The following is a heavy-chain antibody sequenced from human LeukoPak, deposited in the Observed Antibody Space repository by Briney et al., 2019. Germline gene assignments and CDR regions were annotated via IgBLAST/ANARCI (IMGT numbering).Heavy chain of an antibody. V-gene: IGHV3-30*18. CDR1: GFTFSSYG. CDR3: AKDGGTWRDPGAQ. CDR2: ISYDGSNN. Sequence: GGSLRLSCAASGFTFSSYGMHWVRQAPGKGLEWVALISYDGSNNHYADSVKGRFTISRDDSKNTLYLQMNSLRAGDTAVYYCAKDGGTWRDPGAQWGEGTLVTVSS. D-gene: IGHD3-16*01. J-gene: IGHJ4*02.